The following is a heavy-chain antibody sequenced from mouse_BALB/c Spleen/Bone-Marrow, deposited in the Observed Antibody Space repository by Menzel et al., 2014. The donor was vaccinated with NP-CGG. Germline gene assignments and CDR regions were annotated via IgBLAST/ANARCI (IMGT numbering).Heavy chain of an antibody. V-gene: IGHV1S41*01. CDR3: ARGYGNSAWFAY. J-gene: IGHJ3*01. CDR2: IAPGSGST. Sequence: DLVKPGASVKLSCKASGYTFTSYWINWIKQRPGQGLEWIGRIAPGSGSTYYNEMFKGKATLTVDTSSSTAYIQLSSLSSEDYAVYFCARGYGNSAWFAYWGQGTLVTVSA. D-gene: IGHD2-10*02. CDR1: GYTFTSYW.